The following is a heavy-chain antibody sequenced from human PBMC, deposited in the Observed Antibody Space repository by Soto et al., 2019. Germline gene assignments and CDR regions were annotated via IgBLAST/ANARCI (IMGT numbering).Heavy chain of an antibody. D-gene: IGHD6-19*01. J-gene: IGHJ6*02. CDR1: GFTFSSYS. CDR3: ARVLDTVAGTPYYYYYGMDV. V-gene: IGHV3-21*01. CDR2: ISSSSSYI. Sequence: EVQLVESGGCLVKPGGSLRLSCAASGFTFSSYSMNWVRQAPGKGLEWVSSISSSSSYIYYADSVKGRFTISRDNAKNSLYLQMNSLRAEDTAVYYCARVLDTVAGTPYYYYYGMDVWGQGTTVTVSS.